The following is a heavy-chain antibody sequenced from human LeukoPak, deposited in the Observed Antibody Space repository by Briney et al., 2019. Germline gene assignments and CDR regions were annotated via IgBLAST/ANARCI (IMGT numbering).Heavy chain of an antibody. Sequence: PSQTLSLTCTVSGGSISSGDYYWSWIRQPPGKGLEWIGYIYYSGSTNYNPSLKSRVTISVDTSKNQFSLNLSSVTAADTAVYYCARRRKYCSGVSCYVAFDIWGQGTMVTVSS. CDR2: IYYSGST. D-gene: IGHD2-15*01. CDR1: GGSISSGDYY. CDR3: ARRRKYCSGVSCYVAFDI. V-gene: IGHV4-30-4*01. J-gene: IGHJ3*02.